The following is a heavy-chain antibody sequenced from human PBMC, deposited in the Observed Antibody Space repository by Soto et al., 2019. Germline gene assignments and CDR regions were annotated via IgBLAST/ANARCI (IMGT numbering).Heavy chain of an antibody. V-gene: IGHV4-59*01. CDR1: GGSISSYY. CDR2: IYYSGST. CDR3: ARHTTHGMIFDE. D-gene: IGHD1-1*01. J-gene: IGHJ4*02. Sequence: ETLSLTCTVSGGSISSYYWSWIRQPPGKGLEWIGYIYYSGSTNYNPPLKSRVTISVDTSKNQFSLKLSSVTAADTAVYDCARHTTHGMIFDERGQGTLVTVSS.